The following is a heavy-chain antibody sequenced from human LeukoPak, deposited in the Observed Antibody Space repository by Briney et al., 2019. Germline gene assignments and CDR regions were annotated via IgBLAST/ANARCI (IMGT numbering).Heavy chain of an antibody. CDR2: IKSKTDGGTT. CDR3: TTTIAVAGTGYY. V-gene: IGHV3-15*01. D-gene: IGHD6-19*01. J-gene: IGHJ4*02. Sequence: GGSLRLSSAASGFTFSNAWMSWVRQAPRKGLEWVGRIKSKTDGGTTDYAARVKGRFTISRDDSKNTLYLQMNSLKTEDTAVYYCTTTIAVAGTGYYWGQGTLVTVSS. CDR1: GFTFSNAW.